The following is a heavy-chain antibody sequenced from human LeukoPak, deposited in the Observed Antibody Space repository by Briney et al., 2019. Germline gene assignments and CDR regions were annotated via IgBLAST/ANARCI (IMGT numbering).Heavy chain of an antibody. V-gene: IGHV3-21*01. D-gene: IGHD6-19*01. CDR3: ARFEDSSGWYRGAFDI. J-gene: IGHJ3*02. CDR2: ISSSSSYI. Sequence: PGGSLRLFXAASGFTFSSYSMNWVRQPPGKGLEWVASISSSSSYIYYADSVKGRFTISRDNAKNSLYLQMNSLRAEDTAVYYCARFEDSSGWYRGAFDIWGQGTMVTVSS. CDR1: GFTFSSYS.